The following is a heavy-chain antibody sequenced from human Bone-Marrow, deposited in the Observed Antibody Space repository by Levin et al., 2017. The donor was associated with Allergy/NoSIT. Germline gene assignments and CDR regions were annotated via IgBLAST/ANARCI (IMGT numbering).Heavy chain of an antibody. CDR1: EFTFSNYA. CDR2: VSGDAANT. V-gene: IGHV3-23*01. J-gene: IGHJ3*02. CDR3: AKHLESQLLFSSVGHDAFDI. Sequence: QSGGSLRLSCTASEFTFSNYAMSWVRQPPGKGLEWVSAVSGDAANTYYIDSVKGRFTISRDNSKNTLYLQLSSLRAEDSAIYYCAKHLESQLLFSSVGHDAFDIWGQGTLVTISS. D-gene: IGHD2-2*01.